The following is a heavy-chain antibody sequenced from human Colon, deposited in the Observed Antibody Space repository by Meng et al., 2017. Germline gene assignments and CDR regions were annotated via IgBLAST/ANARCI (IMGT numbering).Heavy chain of an antibody. CDR3: ARRMYPLIRSGIDY. V-gene: IGHV3-7*01. Sequence: GESLKISCAASGFTFSSYWMSWVRQAPGKGLEWVANIKQDGSEKYYVDSVKGRFTISRDNAKNSLYLQMNSLRAEDTAVYYCARRMYPLIRSGIDYWGQGTLVTVDS. J-gene: IGHJ4*02. CDR2: IKQDGSEK. CDR1: GFTFSSYW. D-gene: IGHD1-26*01.